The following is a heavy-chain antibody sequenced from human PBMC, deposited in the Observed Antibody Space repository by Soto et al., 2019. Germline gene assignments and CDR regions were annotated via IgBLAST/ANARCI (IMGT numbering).Heavy chain of an antibody. V-gene: IGHV4-59*11. J-gene: IGHJ5*02. CDR3: ARLSVDLNDYWSLDP. D-gene: IGHD1-1*01. Sequence: SEMQSLTCTVAGGSISNHYWSWIRQPPGKGLEWIGYVSYTGSTYYNPSLQSRVTISLGTSMNRFSLKVASVTAADTAVYYCARLSVDLNDYWSLDPWGQGTLVTVSS. CDR2: VSYTGST. CDR1: GGSISNHY.